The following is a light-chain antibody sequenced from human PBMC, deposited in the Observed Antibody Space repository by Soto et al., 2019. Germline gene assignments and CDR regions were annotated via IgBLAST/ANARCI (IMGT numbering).Light chain of an antibody. CDR2: GVS. J-gene: IGLJ2*01. CDR3: SSYRSSIIPVV. V-gene: IGLV2-14*01. CDR1: SSDVGAYSY. Sequence: QSALTQPASVSGSPGQSITISCTGTSSDVGAYSYVSWYQQHPGKAPKLMIYGVSNRPSGVSGRFFGSKSGNTASLTISGLQPEDEADYYCSSYRSSIIPVVFGGGTKLTVL.